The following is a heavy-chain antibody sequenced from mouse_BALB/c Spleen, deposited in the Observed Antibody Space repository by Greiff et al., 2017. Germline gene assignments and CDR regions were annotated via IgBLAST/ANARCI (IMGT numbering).Heavy chain of an antibody. V-gene: IGHV1-82*01. CDR1: GYAFSSSW. CDR2: IYPGDGDT. Sequence: QVQLQQSGPELVKPGASVKISCKASGYAFSSSWMNWVKQRPGQGLEWIGRIYPGDGDTNYNGKFKGKATLTADKSSSTAYMQLSSLTSVDSAVYFCARRPMDYWGQGTSVTVSS. CDR3: ARRPMDY. J-gene: IGHJ4*01.